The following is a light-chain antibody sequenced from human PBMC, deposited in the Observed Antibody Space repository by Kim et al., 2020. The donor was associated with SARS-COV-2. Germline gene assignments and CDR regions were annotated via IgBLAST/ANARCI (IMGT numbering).Light chain of an antibody. Sequence: NFMLTQPHSVSESPGKTVIISCTRSSGSIASNYVQWFQQRPGSAPTTVIYEDNQTPSGVPDRFSGSIDSSSNSASLTISGLKTEDEADYYCQSYDSTNRVFGGGTQLTVL. CDR2: EDN. CDR1: SGSIASNY. CDR3: QSYDSTNRV. J-gene: IGLJ3*02. V-gene: IGLV6-57*03.